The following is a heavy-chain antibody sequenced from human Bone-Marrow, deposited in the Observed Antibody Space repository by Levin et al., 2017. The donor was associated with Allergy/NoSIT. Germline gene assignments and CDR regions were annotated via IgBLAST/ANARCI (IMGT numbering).Heavy chain of an antibody. CDR2: ISSSGGST. Sequence: QSGGSLRLSCAASGFTLSSYAMSWVRQAPGKGLEWVSGISSSGGSTYYADSVKGRFTISRDNSKNTLYLQMNSLRAEDTAVYFCAKETSDRHYWGQGTLVTVSS. CDR3: AKETSDRHY. J-gene: IGHJ4*02. CDR1: GFTLSSYA. V-gene: IGHV3-23*01.